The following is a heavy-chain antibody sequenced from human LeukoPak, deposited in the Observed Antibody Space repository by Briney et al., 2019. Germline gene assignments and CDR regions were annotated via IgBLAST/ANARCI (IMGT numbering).Heavy chain of an antibody. Sequence: PSETLSLTCAVYGGSFSGYYWSWIRQPPGKGLEWIGEINHSGSTNYNPSLKSRVTISVDTSKNQFSLKLSSVTAADTAVYYCARGPYCSGGSCYDGRAFDIWGQGTMVTVSS. D-gene: IGHD2-15*01. CDR3: ARGPYCSGGSCYDGRAFDI. CDR1: GGSFSGYY. J-gene: IGHJ3*02. CDR2: INHSGST. V-gene: IGHV4-34*01.